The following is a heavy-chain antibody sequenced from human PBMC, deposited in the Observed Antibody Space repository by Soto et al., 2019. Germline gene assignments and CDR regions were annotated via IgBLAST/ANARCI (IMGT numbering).Heavy chain of an antibody. D-gene: IGHD3-22*01. J-gene: IGHJ4*02. V-gene: IGHV1-8*01. CDR1: GYTFSSYD. CDR3: ARGHFDSRGYYVDY. CDR2: MNPNSGNS. Sequence: ASVKVSCKASGYTFSSYDINWVRQATGQGLEWMGWMNPNSGNSGLTLKFQGGVTMTSNTSISTAYTELSSLRSEDTAVYYCARGHFDSRGYYVDYWGQGTLVTVSS.